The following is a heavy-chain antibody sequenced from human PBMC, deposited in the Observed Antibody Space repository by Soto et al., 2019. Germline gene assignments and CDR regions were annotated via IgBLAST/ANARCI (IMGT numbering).Heavy chain of an antibody. J-gene: IGHJ6*02. V-gene: IGHV3-30-3*01. D-gene: IGHD3-3*01. CDR1: GFTFSSYA. Sequence: QVQLVESGGGVVQPGRSLRLSCAASGFTFSSYAMHWVRQAPGKGLEWVAVISYDGSNKYYADSVKGRFTISRDNSKNALYLQMNSRRAEETAVYYCARAQNVLRFFEWLLFNGMDVWCQGTTVTVTS. CDR3: ARAQNVLRFFEWLLFNGMDV. CDR2: ISYDGSNK.